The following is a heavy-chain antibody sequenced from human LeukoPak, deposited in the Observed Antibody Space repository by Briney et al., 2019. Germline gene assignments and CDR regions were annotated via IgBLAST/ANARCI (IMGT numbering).Heavy chain of an antibody. Sequence: ASVKVSCKASGYTFRDYYINWARQAPGQGPEWLGWINPKTGGTKYAQKFEGRVTMTTDTSTSTAYMELRSLRSDDTAVYYCARGLQENLAWLQAFSAFDIWGQGTMVTVSS. V-gene: IGHV1-2*02. D-gene: IGHD6-19*01. CDR1: GYTFRDYY. CDR3: ARGLQENLAWLQAFSAFDI. CDR2: INPKTGGT. J-gene: IGHJ3*02.